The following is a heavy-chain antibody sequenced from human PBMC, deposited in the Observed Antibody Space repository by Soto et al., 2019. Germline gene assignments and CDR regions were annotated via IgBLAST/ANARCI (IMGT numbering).Heavy chain of an antibody. V-gene: IGHV3-23*01. J-gene: IGHJ4*02. CDR2: ISGSGGST. CDR1: GFTFSSYA. CDR3: AKDGAEWELPFDY. D-gene: IGHD1-26*01. Sequence: EVQLLESGGGLVQPGGSLRLSCAASGFTFSSYAMSWVRQAPGKGLEWVSAISGSGGSTYYADSVKGRFTICRDNSKNTLYLQMNSLRAEDTAVYYCAKDGAEWELPFDYWGQGTLVTVSS.